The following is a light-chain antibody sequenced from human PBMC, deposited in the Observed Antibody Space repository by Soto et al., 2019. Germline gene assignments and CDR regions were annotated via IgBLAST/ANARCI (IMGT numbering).Light chain of an antibody. CDR2: GAS. CDR1: QSVHSN. CDR3: QQYNDWPLT. J-gene: IGKJ4*01. V-gene: IGKV3-15*01. Sequence: EIVMTQSPATLSVSPGERATLSCRASQSVHSNLAWYQQKPGQAPGLLIYGASTRATGIPARFSGSGSGTEFTLTISSLQSEDFAVYYCQQYNDWPLTIGGGTKVDI.